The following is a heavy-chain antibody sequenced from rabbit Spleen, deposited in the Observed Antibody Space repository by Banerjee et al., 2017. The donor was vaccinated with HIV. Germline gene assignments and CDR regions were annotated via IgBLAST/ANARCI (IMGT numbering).Heavy chain of an antibody. CDR2: IDTNDGDT. V-gene: IGHV1S45*01. D-gene: IGHD1-1*01. CDR1: GFSFSSNW. J-gene: IGHJ6*01. Sequence: QEQLVESGGGLIQPGGSLTLSCTVSGFSFSSNWICWVRQAPGKGLEWIACIDTNDGDTDYANWPKGRFTISKTSSTTVTLRMTSLTAADTATYFCAREYIGAMDLWGQGTLVTVS. CDR3: AREYIGAMDL.